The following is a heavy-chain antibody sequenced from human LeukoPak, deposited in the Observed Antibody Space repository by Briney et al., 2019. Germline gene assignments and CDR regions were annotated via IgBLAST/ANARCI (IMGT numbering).Heavy chain of an antibody. CDR3: ASGSYYFDY. CDR1: GFTFSSYW. Sequence: GGSLRLSCAASGFTFSSYWMNWVRRAPGKGLEWVANIKLDGSEKYYVDSVKGRLTISRDNAKNSLYLQMNSLRAEDTAVYYCASGSYYFDYWGQGTLVTVSS. D-gene: IGHD1-26*01. V-gene: IGHV3-7*01. J-gene: IGHJ4*02. CDR2: IKLDGSEK.